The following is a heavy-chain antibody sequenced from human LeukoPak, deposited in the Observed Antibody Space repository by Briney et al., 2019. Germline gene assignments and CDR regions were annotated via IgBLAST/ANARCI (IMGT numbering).Heavy chain of an antibody. J-gene: IGHJ5*02. D-gene: IGHD3-3*01. V-gene: IGHV4-59*01. CDR3: AREASIFGVVISGSWFDP. CDR1: GGSISSYY. Sequence: KASETVSLTCTVSGGSISSYYWSWIRQPPGKGLEWIGYIYYSGSTNYNPSLKSRVTISVDTSKNQFSLKPSSVTAADTAVYYCAREASIFGVVISGSWFDPWGQGTLVTVSS. CDR2: IYYSGST.